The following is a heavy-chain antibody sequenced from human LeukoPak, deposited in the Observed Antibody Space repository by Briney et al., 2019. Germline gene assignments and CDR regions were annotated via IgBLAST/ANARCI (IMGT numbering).Heavy chain of an antibody. CDR1: GGSISSGSYY. J-gene: IGHJ6*03. D-gene: IGHD3-22*01. V-gene: IGHV4-61*02. CDR3: AREENYYDSSGYRRDYYYMDV. Sequence: PSQTLSLTCTVSGGSISSGSYYWSWIRQPAGKGLEWIGRIYTSGSTNYNPSLKSRVTISVDTSKNQFSLKLSSVTAADTAVYYCAREENYYDSSGYRRDYYYMDVWGKGTTVTVSS. CDR2: IYTSGST.